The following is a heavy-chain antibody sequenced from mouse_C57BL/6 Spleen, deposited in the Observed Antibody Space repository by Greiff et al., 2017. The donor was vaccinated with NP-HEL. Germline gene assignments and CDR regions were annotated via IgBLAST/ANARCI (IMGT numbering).Heavy chain of an antibody. J-gene: IGHJ2*01. Sequence: EVKLQESGPGLVKPSQSLSLTCTVTGYSITSGYGWNWIRQFPGNKLEWMGYISYSGSTNYNPSLQSRNSITRDTYKNQFFLQLNSVTTEDTATYYCARTARIKYWGQGTTLTVSS. CDR3: ARTARIKY. CDR2: ISYSGST. CDR1: GYSITSGYG. D-gene: IGHD1-2*01. V-gene: IGHV3-2*02.